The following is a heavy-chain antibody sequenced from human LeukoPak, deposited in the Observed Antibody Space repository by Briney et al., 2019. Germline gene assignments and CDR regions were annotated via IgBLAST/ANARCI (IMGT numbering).Heavy chain of an antibody. V-gene: IGHV1-8*01. CDR3: ARGLDDSSGYYYFDY. CDR2: MNPNSGNT. Sequence: GASVKVSCKASGYTFTSYDINWVRQATGQGLEWMGWMNPNSGNTGYAQKFPGRVTMTRNTSISTAYMELSSLRSEDTAVYYCARGLDDSSGYYYFDYWGQGTLVTVSS. CDR1: GYTFTSYD. D-gene: IGHD3-22*01. J-gene: IGHJ4*02.